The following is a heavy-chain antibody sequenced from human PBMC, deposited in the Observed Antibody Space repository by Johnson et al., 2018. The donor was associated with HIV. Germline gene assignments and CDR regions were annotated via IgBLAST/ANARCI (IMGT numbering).Heavy chain of an antibody. D-gene: IGHD7-27*01. CDR3: ARDKANWGPSRYGGAFDI. CDR1: GFTFSSYA. J-gene: IGHJ3*02. Sequence: QVQLVESGGGVVQPGRSLRLSCAASGFTFSSYAMHWVRQAPGKGLEWVAVISYDGSNKYYADSVKGRFTISRDNSKNTLYLQMNSLRAEDTAVYYCARDKANWGPSRYGGAFDIWGQGTMVTVSS. V-gene: IGHV3-30*04. CDR2: ISYDGSNK.